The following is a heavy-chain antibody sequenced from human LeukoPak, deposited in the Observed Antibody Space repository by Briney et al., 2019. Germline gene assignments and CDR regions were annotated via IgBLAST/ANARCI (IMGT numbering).Heavy chain of an antibody. Sequence: PGRSLRLSCAASGFTFSSYGMHWLRQAPGKGLEWVAVISYDGSNKYYADSVKGRFTISRDNSKNTLYLQMNSLRAEDTAVYYCAKDLSSGWSADGMDVWGQGTTVTVSS. D-gene: IGHD6-19*01. J-gene: IGHJ6*02. CDR3: AKDLSSGWSADGMDV. V-gene: IGHV3-30*18. CDR2: ISYDGSNK. CDR1: GFTFSSYG.